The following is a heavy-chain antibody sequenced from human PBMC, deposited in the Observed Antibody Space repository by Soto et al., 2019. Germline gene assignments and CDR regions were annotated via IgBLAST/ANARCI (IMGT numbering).Heavy chain of an antibody. Sequence: PGGSLRLSCAAFGFTFSSYDMHWVRQATGKGLEWVSAIGTAGDTYYPGSVKGRFTISRENAKNSLYLQMNSLRAGDTALYYCARGWLATGGSLSYMEVWGKGTTVTVSS. CDR1: GFTFSSYD. CDR2: IGTAGDT. J-gene: IGHJ6*03. D-gene: IGHD6-13*01. V-gene: IGHV3-13*01. CDR3: ARGWLATGGSLSYMEV.